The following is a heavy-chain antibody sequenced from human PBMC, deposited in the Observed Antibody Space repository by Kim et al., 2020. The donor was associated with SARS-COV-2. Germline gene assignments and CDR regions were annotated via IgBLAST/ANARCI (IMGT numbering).Heavy chain of an antibody. CDR3: AKVEIQLLGFGELFPPTFYVGY. Sequence: GGSLRLSCAASGFTFSSYAMSWVRQAPGKGLEWVSYISGSGGSTYYADSVKGRFTISRDNSKNTLYLQMNSLRAEDTAVYYCAKVEIQLLGFGELFPPTFYVGYSGPGSPVTVSS. J-gene: IGHJ4*02. D-gene: IGHD3-10*01. CDR1: GFTFSSYA. CDR2: ISGSGGST. V-gene: IGHV3-23*01.